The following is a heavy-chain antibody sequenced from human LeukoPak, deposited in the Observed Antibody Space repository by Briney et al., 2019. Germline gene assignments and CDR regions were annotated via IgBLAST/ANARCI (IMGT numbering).Heavy chain of an antibody. CDR2: IGDSGSST. J-gene: IGHJ6*03. CDR3: ARAVAYYYYMDV. D-gene: IGHD6-19*01. CDR1: GFPFSRYT. V-gene: IGHV3-23*01. Sequence: GGSLRLSCAASGFPFSRYTMSWVRQTPGKGLECVSLIGDSGSSTYYADSVKGRFTISRDNSKNTLYLQMNSLRAEDTAVYYCARAVAYYYYMDVWGKGTTVTVSS.